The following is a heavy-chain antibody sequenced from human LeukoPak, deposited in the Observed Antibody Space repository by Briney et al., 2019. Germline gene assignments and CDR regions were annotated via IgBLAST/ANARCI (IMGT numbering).Heavy chain of an antibody. CDR3: AREDWNPPHGYMDV. V-gene: IGHV4-34*01. CDR2: INHSGST. Sequence: SETLSLTCGVYGGSFRGYYWSWIRQPPGKGQEWIGEINHSGSTNYNPSLKSRATISVDTSKNQFSLKLSSVTAADTAVYYCAREDWNPPHGYMDVWGKGTTVTVSS. J-gene: IGHJ6*03. D-gene: IGHD1-1*01. CDR1: GGSFRGYY.